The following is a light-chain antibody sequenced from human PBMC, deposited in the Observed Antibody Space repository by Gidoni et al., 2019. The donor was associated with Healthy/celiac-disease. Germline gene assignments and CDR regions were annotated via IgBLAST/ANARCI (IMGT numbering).Light chain of an antibody. V-gene: IGKV1-39*01. Sequence: DIQMTQSPSSLSASVGDRVTITCRASQSISSSLNWYQQKPGKAPKLLIYAASSLQSGVPSRFSGSGSGTDFTLTISSLQPEDFATYYCQQIYSTPLAFGQGTKVEIK. CDR1: QSISSS. J-gene: IGKJ1*01. CDR2: AAS. CDR3: QQIYSTPLA.